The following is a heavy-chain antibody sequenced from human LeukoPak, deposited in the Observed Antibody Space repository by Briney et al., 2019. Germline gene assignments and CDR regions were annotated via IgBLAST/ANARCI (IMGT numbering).Heavy chain of an antibody. D-gene: IGHD3-10*01. CDR2: ISWNSGSI. CDR3: AKDSVVRGVTYYYYGMDV. Sequence: GGSLRLSCAASGFTFSSYGMHWVRQAPGKGLEWVSGISWNSGSIGYADSVKGRFTISRDNAKNSLYLQMNSLRAEDTALYYCAKDSVVRGVTYYYYGMDVWGQGTTVTVSS. CDR1: GFTFSSYG. J-gene: IGHJ6*02. V-gene: IGHV3-9*01.